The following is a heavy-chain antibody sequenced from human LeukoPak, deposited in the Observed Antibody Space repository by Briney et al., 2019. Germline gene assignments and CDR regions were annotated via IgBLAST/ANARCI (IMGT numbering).Heavy chain of an antibody. D-gene: IGHD2-2*01. CDR1: GLTFSTYW. Sequence: PGGSLRLSCAASGLTFSTYWMHWVRQAPGKGLVWVSHINTDGSSTSYADSVKGRFTISRDNAKNTLYLQMNSLRAEDTAVYFCTRVGYCATTSCRTAFDIWGQGTMVTVSS. V-gene: IGHV3-74*01. CDR3: TRVGYCATTSCRTAFDI. J-gene: IGHJ3*02. CDR2: INTDGSST.